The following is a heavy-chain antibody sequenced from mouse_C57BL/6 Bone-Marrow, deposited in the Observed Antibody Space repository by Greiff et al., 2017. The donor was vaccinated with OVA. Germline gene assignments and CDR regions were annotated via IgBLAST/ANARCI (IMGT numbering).Heavy chain of an antibody. Sequence: VQLQQPGAELVKPGASVKLSCKASGYTFTSYWMQWVKQRPGQGLEWIGKIHPSGSYTNYNQKFKGKATLTVDTSSRTAYMQLSSLTSEDSAVYYCARCGSLFDYWGQGTTLTVSS. CDR2: IHPSGSYT. V-gene: IGHV1-50*01. J-gene: IGHJ2*01. CDR1: GYTFTSYW. CDR3: ARCGSLFDY. D-gene: IGHD1-1*01.